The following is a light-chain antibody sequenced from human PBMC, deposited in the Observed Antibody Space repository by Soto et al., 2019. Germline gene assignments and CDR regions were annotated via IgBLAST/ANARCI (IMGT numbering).Light chain of an antibody. CDR2: EVS. V-gene: IGLV2-18*01. CDR3: SLYTSDSTYV. Sequence: QSALSEPPAVSGSLGESGTSCNTGRSRDFGSYHRVSWSQRPPGTGPNLIIYEVSNRPSGVPDRFSGSKSGNTASLTISALHAEDEAASYCSLYTSDSTYVFGTGPKVTV. J-gene: IGLJ1*01. CDR1: SRDFGSYHR.